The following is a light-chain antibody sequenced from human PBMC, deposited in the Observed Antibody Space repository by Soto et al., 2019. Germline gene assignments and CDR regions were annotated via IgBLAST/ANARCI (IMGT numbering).Light chain of an antibody. CDR1: SSNIGAGYD. J-gene: IGLJ2*01. V-gene: IGLV1-40*01. CDR2: GNS. CDR3: QSYDISLSGSVV. Sequence: QSLLTQPPSVSGAPGQRVTISCTGSSSNIGAGYDVHWYQQLPGTAPKLLIYGNSNRPSGVPDRFSGSKSGTSASLAITGLQAEDEADYYCQSYDISLSGSVVFGGGTKLTVL.